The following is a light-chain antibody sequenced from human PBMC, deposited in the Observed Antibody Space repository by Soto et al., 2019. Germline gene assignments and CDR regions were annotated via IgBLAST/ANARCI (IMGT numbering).Light chain of an antibody. CDR1: SSDVGAYKY. V-gene: IGLV2-14*01. J-gene: IGLJ2*01. CDR2: EVN. CDR3: QSYDSSLSPV. Sequence: QSALTQPASVSGSPGQSITISCTGTSSDVGAYKYVSWYQQHPGKAPKFLIFEVNNRPSGVSDRFSGSKSGTSASLAITGLQAEEEADYYCQSYDSSLSPVFGGGTKLTVL.